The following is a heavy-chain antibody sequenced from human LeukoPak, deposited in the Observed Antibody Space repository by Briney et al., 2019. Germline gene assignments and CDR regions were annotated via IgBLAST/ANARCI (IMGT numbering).Heavy chain of an antibody. CDR1: GVSFSGYY. Sequence: SETLSLTCTVYGVSFSGYYWSWIRQPPGKGLEWIGEINHNGNTNYNPSLKSRVTISVDTSKNQFSLKVSSVTAADSAVYYCAREGRNYYGSGSQNFDYWGQGTLVTVSS. V-gene: IGHV4-34*01. CDR3: AREGRNYYGSGSQNFDY. D-gene: IGHD3-10*01. J-gene: IGHJ4*02. CDR2: INHNGNT.